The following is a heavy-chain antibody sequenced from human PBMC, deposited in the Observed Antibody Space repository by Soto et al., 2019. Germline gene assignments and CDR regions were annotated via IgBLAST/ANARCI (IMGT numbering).Heavy chain of an antibody. CDR1: GGSISSGGYY. CDR2: IYYSGST. J-gene: IGHJ4*02. Sequence: QVQLQESGPGLVKPSQTLSLTCTVSGGSISSGGYYWSWIRQHPGKGLEWIGYIYYSGSTYYNPSPKTRVPISVETSKTQSSLKLSAVTTADPAVYYCARVPDYWGQGTLVTVSS. CDR3: ARVPDY. V-gene: IGHV4-31*03.